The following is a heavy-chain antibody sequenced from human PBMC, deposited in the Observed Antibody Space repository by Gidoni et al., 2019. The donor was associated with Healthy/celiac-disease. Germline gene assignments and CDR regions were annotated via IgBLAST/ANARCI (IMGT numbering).Heavy chain of an antibody. CDR1: GYTFTSYG. CDR3: ARVGGSYWRVYYFDY. V-gene: IGHV1-18*01. D-gene: IGHD1-26*01. CDR2: ISAYNGNT. J-gene: IGHJ4*02. Sequence: QVQLVQSGAEVKKPGASVKVSCKASGYTFTSYGISWVRQAPGQGLEWIGWISAYNGNTNYAQKLQVRVTMTTDTSTSTAYMELRSLISDDTAVYYCARVGGSYWRVYYFDYWGQGTLVTVSS.